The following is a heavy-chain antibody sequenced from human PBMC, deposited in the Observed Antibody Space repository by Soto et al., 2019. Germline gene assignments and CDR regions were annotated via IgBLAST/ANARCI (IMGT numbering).Heavy chain of an antibody. CDR2: IYYSGST. J-gene: IGHJ5*02. CDR1: GGSISSGGYY. D-gene: IGHD2-15*01. V-gene: IGHV4-31*03. Sequence: SETLSLTCTVSGGSISSGGYYWSWIRQHPGKGLEWIGYIYYSGSTYYNTSLKSRVTISVDTSKNQFSLKLSSVTAADTAVYFCAIRYCSGGSCYIANFWFDPWGQGTLVTVSS. CDR3: AIRYCSGGSCYIANFWFDP.